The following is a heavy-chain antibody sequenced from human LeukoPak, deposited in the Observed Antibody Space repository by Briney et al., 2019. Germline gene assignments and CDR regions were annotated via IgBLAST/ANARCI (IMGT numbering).Heavy chain of an antibody. Sequence: GGSLRLSCAASAFSLSAYNMNWVRQAPGKGRECVSSISYTGTYIYYADSGKGRFTISRDNAQNSLYLQMNSLRAEDTAIYYCVRDRGTYRPIDYWGQGTLVTVAS. CDR2: ISYTGTYI. J-gene: IGHJ4*02. CDR3: VRDRGTYRPIDY. CDR1: AFSLSAYN. V-gene: IGHV3-21*04. D-gene: IGHD1-26*01.